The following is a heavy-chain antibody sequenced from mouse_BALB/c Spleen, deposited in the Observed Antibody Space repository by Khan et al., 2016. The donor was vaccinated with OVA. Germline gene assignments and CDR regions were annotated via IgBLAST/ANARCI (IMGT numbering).Heavy chain of an antibody. CDR3: ARDGFSPWFAY. Sequence: EVQLVESGAELVRPGALVNLSCKASGFNIKDYYMHWVKQRPEQGLEWIGWIDPENGNTIYDPQFQGKASITSDSSSNTSFLQLSSRTSEDSAVYYCARDGFSPWFAYWGQGTLVTVSA. D-gene: IGHD2-3*01. CDR2: IDPENGNT. V-gene: IGHV14-1*02. J-gene: IGHJ3*01. CDR1: GFNIKDYY.